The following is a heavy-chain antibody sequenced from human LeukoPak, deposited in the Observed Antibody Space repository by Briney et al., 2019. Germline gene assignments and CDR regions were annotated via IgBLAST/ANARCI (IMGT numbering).Heavy chain of an antibody. CDR1: GYTLTELS. V-gene: IGHV1-24*01. J-gene: IGHJ4*02. Sequence: ATVKVSCKVSGYTLTELSMHWVRQAPGKGLGWMGGFDPEDGETIYAQKFQGRVTMTEDTSTDTAYMELSRLRSDDTAVYYCASSRLLWFGEFDYWGQGTLVTVSS. CDR2: FDPEDGET. CDR3: ASSRLLWFGEFDY. D-gene: IGHD3-10*01.